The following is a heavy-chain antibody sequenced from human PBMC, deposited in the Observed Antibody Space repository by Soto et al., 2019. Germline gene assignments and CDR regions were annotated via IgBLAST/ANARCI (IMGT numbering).Heavy chain of an antibody. J-gene: IGHJ4*02. D-gene: IGHD2-21*01. CDR3: ARHIAVSGTRGFDH. CDR2: IFHTGSA. Sequence: QVQLQESGPGLMKPSGTLSLTCAVSGGSITSNWWSWVRQPPGKGLEWIAEIFHTGSANYNPSLLFRLTISMDKSRNHLSLNLNSLTAADTAVYYCARHIAVSGTRGFDHWGQGTLVTVSS. V-gene: IGHV4-4*02. CDR1: GGSITSNW.